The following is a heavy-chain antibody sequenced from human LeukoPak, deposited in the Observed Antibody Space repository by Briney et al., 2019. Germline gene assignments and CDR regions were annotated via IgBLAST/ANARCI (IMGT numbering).Heavy chain of an antibody. CDR3: ARGSSPFDY. J-gene: IGHJ4*02. V-gene: IGHV4-59*08. CDR2: LFYSGNT. CDR1: GGSISSYY. Sequence: SETLSLTCTVSGGSISSYYGSWIRQPPGKGLEWVGSLFYSGNTNYNPSLKSRVTISLDTSKNQVSLKLSSVTAADTAVYYYARGSSPFDYWGQGTLVTVSS.